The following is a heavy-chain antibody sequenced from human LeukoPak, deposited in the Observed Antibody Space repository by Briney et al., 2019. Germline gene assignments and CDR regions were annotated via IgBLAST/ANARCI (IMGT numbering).Heavy chain of an antibody. D-gene: IGHD2-15*01. J-gene: IGHJ4*02. Sequence: SETLSLTCTVSGGSIRSSIYYWGWIRQPPGKGLEWIGSIYYSGSTYYNPSLKSRVTISVDTSKNQFSLKVRSVTAADTAVYYCASQWGCSSGTCYSRIDHWDQGTLVTVSS. CDR2: IYYSGST. V-gene: IGHV4-39*01. CDR3: ASQWGCSSGTCYSRIDH. CDR1: GGSIRSSIYY.